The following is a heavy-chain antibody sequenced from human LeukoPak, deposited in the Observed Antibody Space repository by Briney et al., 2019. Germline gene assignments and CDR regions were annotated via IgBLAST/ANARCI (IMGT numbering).Heavy chain of an antibody. CDR3: TRDHCRGDNCPSFDY. J-gene: IGHJ4*02. Sequence: ASVKVSRKPSGFTFTSVGISWGRPTPGQRLGWIGWNGAYNGDTNYAQKFQGRVTMTTDTSTSTAYMDLRSLRSDDTAVYCCTRDHCRGDNCPSFDYWGQGTLVTVSS. D-gene: IGHD2-15*01. CDR2: NGAYNGDT. V-gene: IGHV1-18*01. CDR1: GFTFTSVG.